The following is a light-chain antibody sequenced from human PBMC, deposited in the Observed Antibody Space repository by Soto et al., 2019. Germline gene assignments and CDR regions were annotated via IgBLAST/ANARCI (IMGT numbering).Light chain of an antibody. Sequence: MSQTALSLPDAHGEPASISCKGIQSLLHITGETFLFWYLQKPGQSPQLXIYEVSTRVSRVPDRFSGSESGTDFTLEISRVETDDVGMYYCMQSTQLPPTFGQGTRLEI. J-gene: IGKJ5*01. CDR1: QSLLHITGETF. V-gene: IGKV2D-29*02. CDR2: EVS. CDR3: MQSTQLPPT.